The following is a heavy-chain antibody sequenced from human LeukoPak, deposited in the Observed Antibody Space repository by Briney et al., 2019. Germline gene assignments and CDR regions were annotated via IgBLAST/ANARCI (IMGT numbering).Heavy chain of an antibody. V-gene: IGHV4-39*01. CDR2: IYYSGST. Sequence: SETLSLTCTVSGGSISSSSYYWGWIRQPPGKGLEWIGSIYYSGSTYYNPSLKRRVTISVDTSKSQFSLKLSSVTAADTAVYYCAISPLTWFDPWGQGTLVTVSS. CDR3: AISPLTWFDP. J-gene: IGHJ5*02. CDR1: GGSISSSSYY.